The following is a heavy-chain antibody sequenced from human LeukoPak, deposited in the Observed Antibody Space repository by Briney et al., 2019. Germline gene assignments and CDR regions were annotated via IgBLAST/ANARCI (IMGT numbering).Heavy chain of an antibody. CDR2: ISGNNDNP. D-gene: IGHD2-2*01. CDR3: ARDGTSTDDY. CDR1: GYTFSNFG. J-gene: IGHJ4*02. Sequence: ASVKVSCKASGYTFSNFGISWVRQAPGQGLEWMGWISGNNDNPNYGQKFQGRLTVTTDSSTSTAYMELRSLRSDDTAVYYCARDGTSTDDYWGQGTLVTVSS. V-gene: IGHV1-18*01.